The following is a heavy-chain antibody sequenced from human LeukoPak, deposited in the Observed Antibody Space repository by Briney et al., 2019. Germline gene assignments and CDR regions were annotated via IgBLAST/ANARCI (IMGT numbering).Heavy chain of an antibody. J-gene: IGHJ3*02. CDR2: ISAYNGNT. CDR3: ARVTQTNSGYAPGHAFDI. Sequence: GASVKVSCKASGYTFTSYGISWVRQAPGQGLEWMGWISAYNGNTNYAQKLQGGVIMTTDTSTSTAYMELRSLRSDDTAVYYCARVTQTNSGYAPGHAFDIWGQGTMVTVSS. V-gene: IGHV1-18*01. D-gene: IGHD5-12*01. CDR1: GYTFTSYG.